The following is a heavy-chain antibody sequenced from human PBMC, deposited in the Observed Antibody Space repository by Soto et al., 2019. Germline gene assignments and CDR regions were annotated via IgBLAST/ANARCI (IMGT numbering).Heavy chain of an antibody. CDR1: GGTFSSYT. D-gene: IGHD2-15*01. CDR2: IIPILGIA. CDR3: ASGLARRDGGY. Sequence: QVQLVQSGAEVKKPGSSVKVSCKASGGTFSSYTISWVRQAPGQGLEWMGRIIPILGIANYAQKFQGRVTITADKSTSTAYMELSSLRSEDTAVYYCASGLARRDGGYWGQGTLVTVSS. V-gene: IGHV1-69*02. J-gene: IGHJ4*02.